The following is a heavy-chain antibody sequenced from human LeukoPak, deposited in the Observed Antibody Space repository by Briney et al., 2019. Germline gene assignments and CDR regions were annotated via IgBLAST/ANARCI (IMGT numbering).Heavy chain of an antibody. V-gene: IGHV3-30-3*01. CDR3: ARAYCSSTSCYPFDY. D-gene: IGHD2-2*01. CDR2: ISYDGSNK. Sequence: SGGSLRLSCAASGFTFSSYAMHWVRQAPGKGLEWVAVISYDGSNKYYADSVKGRFTISRDNSKNTLYLQMNSLRAEDTAVYYCARAYCSSTSCYPFDYWGQGTLVIVSS. J-gene: IGHJ4*02. CDR1: GFTFSSYA.